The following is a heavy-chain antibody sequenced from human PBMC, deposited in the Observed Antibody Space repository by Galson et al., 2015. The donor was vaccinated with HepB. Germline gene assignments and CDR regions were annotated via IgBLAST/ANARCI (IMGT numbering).Heavy chain of an antibody. CDR3: ARDRGVDDCFDY. CDR1: GFTFSSYW. CDR2: IKQDGSER. D-gene: IGHD5-24*01. V-gene: IGHV3-7*03. J-gene: IGHJ4*02. Sequence: SLRLSCAASGFTFSSYWMNWVRQAPGKGLEWVANIKQDGSERYYVDSVKGRFTISRDNAKNSLYLQMNSLRAEDTAVYYCARDRGVDDCFDYWGQGTLVTVSS.